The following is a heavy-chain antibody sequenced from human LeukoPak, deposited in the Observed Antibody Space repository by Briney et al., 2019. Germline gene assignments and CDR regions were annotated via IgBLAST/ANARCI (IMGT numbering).Heavy chain of an antibody. CDR3: ARAPITSPFYFDY. Sequence: GGSLRLSCTASGFAFDDHGMSWVRQVPGKGLEWVSGINWNGGSTGYADPLRGRFTISRDNAKNSLYLQMDSLRAEDTALCYCARAPITSPFYFDYWGQGTLVTVSS. CDR1: GFAFDDHG. CDR2: INWNGGST. D-gene: IGHD2-2*01. J-gene: IGHJ4*02. V-gene: IGHV3-20*04.